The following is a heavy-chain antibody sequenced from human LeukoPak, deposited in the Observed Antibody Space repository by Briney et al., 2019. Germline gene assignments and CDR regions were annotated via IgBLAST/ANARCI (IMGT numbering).Heavy chain of an antibody. V-gene: IGHV3-30-3*01. Sequence: PGRSLRLSCAASGFTFSSYAMHWVRQAPGKGLEWVAVISYDGSNKYYADSVKGRFTISRDNSKNTLYLQMNSLRAEDTAVYYCARDRGSTGPVFHYWGQGTLVTVSS. CDR1: GFTFSSYA. D-gene: IGHD1-26*01. CDR3: ARDRGSTGPVFHY. J-gene: IGHJ4*02. CDR2: ISYDGSNK.